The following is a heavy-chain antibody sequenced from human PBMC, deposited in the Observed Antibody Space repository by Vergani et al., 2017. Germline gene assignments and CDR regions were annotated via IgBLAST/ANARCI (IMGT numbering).Heavy chain of an antibody. D-gene: IGHD2-15*01. J-gene: IGHJ6*03. V-gene: IGHV4-61*02. CDR1: GGSISSGSYY. CDR2: IYTSGST. Sequence: QVQLQESGPGLVKPSQTLSLTCTVSGGSISSGSYYWSWIRLPAGKGLEWIGHIYTSGSTNYNPSLKSRVTMSVDTSKNQFSLKLSSVTAADTAVYYCARVTPGDRSLYMDFWGKGTTVTVSS. CDR3: ARVTPGDRSLYMDF.